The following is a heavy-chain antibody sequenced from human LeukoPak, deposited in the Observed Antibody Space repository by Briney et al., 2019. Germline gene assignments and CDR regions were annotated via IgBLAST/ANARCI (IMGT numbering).Heavy chain of an antibody. J-gene: IGHJ6*03. D-gene: IGHD6-6*01. CDR1: GGTFNRYG. CDR3: ATTGQLVPDYYHYYMDV. Sequence: SVKVSCKASGGTFNRYGFTWVRQAPGQGLEWMGGIIPFLGTPNYAQKFQGIVTITTDESTSTAYMEVSSLTSEDTAVYYCATTGQLVPDYYHYYMDVWGLGTTVTVSS. V-gene: IGHV1-69*05. CDR2: IIPFLGTP.